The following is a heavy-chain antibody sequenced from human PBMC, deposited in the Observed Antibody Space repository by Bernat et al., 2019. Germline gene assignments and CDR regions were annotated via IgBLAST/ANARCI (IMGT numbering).Heavy chain of an antibody. D-gene: IGHD6-13*01. J-gene: IGHJ6*02. V-gene: IGHV3-74*01. CDR2: INSDGSST. CDR3: ARAAGTIHFLTGAQDDYYGMDV. CDR1: GFTFSSYW. Sequence: EVQLVESGGGLVQPGGSLRLSCAASGFTFSSYWMHWVRQAPGKGLVWVSRINSDGSSTSYADSVKGRFTISRDNAKNTLYLQMNSLRAEDTAVYYCARAAGTIHFLTGAQDDYYGMDVWGQGTTVTVPS.